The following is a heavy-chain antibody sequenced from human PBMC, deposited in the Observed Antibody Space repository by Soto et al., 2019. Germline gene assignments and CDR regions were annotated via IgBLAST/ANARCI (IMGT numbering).Heavy chain of an antibody. V-gene: IGHV4-31*03. CDR2: IYYSGST. D-gene: IGHD5-12*01. CDR3: ARGGGDGYNWDAFDI. CDR1: GGSISSGGYY. Sequence: SETLSLTCTVSGGSISSGGYYWSWIRQHPGKGLEWIGYIYYSGSTYYNASLKSRVTISVDTSKNQFSLNLSSVTAADKAVYYCARGGGDGYNWDAFDIWGQGTMVTVSS. J-gene: IGHJ3*02.